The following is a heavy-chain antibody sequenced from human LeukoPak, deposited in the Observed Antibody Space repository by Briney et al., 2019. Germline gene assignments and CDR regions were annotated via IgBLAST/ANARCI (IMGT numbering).Heavy chain of an antibody. CDR3: ARGGSGWDAFDI. D-gene: IGHD6-19*01. J-gene: IGHJ3*02. CDR1: GFSFSSYA. CDR2: INGNGGTT. Sequence: GGSLRLSCAASGFSFSSYATSWVRQAPGRGLEWVSVINGNGGTTYYADSVKGRFTISRDNSKSTLYLQMNTLRAEDTAVYYCARGGSGWDAFDIWGHGTMVTVSS. V-gene: IGHV3-23*01.